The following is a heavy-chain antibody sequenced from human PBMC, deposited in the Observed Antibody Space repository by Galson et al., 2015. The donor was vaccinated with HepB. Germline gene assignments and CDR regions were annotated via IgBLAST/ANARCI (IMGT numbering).Heavy chain of an antibody. Sequence: SLRLSCAASGFTFDDYAMHWVRQAPGKGLEWVSGITWNSGTIGYADSVKGRFTISRDNAKNSLYLQMNSLRAEDTALYYCAKDRGDGRSFDCFDDWGPGTLVTVSS. CDR2: ITWNSGTI. J-gene: IGHJ4*02. V-gene: IGHV3-9*01. CDR3: AKDRGDGRSFDCFDD. CDR1: GFTFDDYA.